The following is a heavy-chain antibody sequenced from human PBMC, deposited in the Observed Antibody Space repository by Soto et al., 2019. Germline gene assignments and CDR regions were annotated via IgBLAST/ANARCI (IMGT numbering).Heavy chain of an antibody. CDR1: GFTFSSYS. CDR2: ISSSSSYI. CDR3: ARDNRDTAMVHNY. V-gene: IGHV3-21*01. D-gene: IGHD5-18*01. Sequence: EVQLVESGGGLVKPGGSLRLSCAASGFTFSSYSINWVRQAPGKGLEWVSSISSSSSYIYYADSVKGRFTISRDNAKNSLYLQMNSLRAEGTAVYYCARDNRDTAMVHNYWGQGTLVTVSS. J-gene: IGHJ4*02.